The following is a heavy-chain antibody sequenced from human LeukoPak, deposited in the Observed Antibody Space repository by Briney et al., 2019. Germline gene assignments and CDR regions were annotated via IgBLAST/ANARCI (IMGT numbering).Heavy chain of an antibody. V-gene: IGHV3-23*01. J-gene: IGHJ4*02. Sequence: PGGSLRLSCAASGFTFRNYAMGWVRQAPGKGLECVSAISDDSSKTSYADSVKGRFTISRGYSKNTLYLQMNSLRAEDTAVYYCAKEGPDYGDYRSGDYFDFWGQGTLVTVSS. D-gene: IGHD4-17*01. CDR2: ISDDSSKT. CDR3: AKEGPDYGDYRSGDYFDF. CDR1: GFTFRNYA.